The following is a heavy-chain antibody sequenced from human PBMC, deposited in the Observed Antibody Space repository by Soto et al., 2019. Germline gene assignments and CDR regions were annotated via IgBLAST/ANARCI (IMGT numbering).Heavy chain of an antibody. CDR1: GFSLSSTRMA. V-gene: IGHV2-5*02. Sequence: QITLKESGPTLVKPTQTLTLTCTFSGFSLSSTRMAVGWIRQPPGKALEWLALIYWDDDKPYSPFPKRRLTITKDTSKNPVVLTMSNMDPVDTARYYCAHIVVAGLGYYFDYWGQGTLVTVSS. CDR3: AHIVVAGLGYYFDY. CDR2: IYWDDDK. J-gene: IGHJ4*02. D-gene: IGHD6-19*01.